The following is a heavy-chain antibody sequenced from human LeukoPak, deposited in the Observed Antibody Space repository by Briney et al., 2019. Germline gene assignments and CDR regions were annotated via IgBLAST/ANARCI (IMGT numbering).Heavy chain of an antibody. Sequence: GGSLRLSCAASGFSFISYWMNWVRQAPGKGLEWVANIKQDGSEKYYVDTVKGRFTISRDNAKNSLYLQMNSLRAEDTAVYYCARPRRMYGSGSYAFDIWGQGTMVTVSS. V-gene: IGHV3-7*01. CDR3: ARPRRMYGSGSYAFDI. CDR2: IKQDGSEK. J-gene: IGHJ3*02. D-gene: IGHD3-10*01. CDR1: GFSFISYW.